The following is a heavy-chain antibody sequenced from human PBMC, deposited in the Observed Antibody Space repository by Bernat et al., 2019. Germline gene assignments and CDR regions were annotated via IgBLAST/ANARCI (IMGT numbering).Heavy chain of an antibody. D-gene: IGHD3-9*01. V-gene: IGHV3-33*01. J-gene: IGHJ3*02. CDR2: IWYDGSNK. Sequence: QVQLVESGGGVVQPGRSLRLSCAASGFTFSSYGMHWVRQAPGKGLEWVAVIWYDGSNKYYADSVKGRFTISRDNSKNTLYLQMNSLRAEDTAVYYCERLTKTDGFGNWGQGKMVTVSS. CDR3: ERLTKTDGFGN. CDR1: GFTFSSYG.